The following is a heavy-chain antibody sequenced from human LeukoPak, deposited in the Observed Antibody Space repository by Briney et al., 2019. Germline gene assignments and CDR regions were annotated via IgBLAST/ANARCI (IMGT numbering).Heavy chain of an antibody. CDR3: ARTPRDDILTGYYYGVDY. CDR2: IYPGDSDT. V-gene: IGHV5-51*01. J-gene: IGHJ4*02. D-gene: IGHD3-9*01. CDR1: GYSFTSYW. Sequence: GESLKISCKGSGYSFTSYWIGWVRQMPGKGLEWMGIIYPGDSDTRYSPSFQDQVTISADKSISTAYLQWSSLKASDNAMYYCARTPRDDILTGYYYGVDYWGQGTLVTVSS.